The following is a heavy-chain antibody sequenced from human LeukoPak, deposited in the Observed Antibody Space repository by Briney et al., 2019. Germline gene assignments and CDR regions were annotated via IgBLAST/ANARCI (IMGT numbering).Heavy chain of an antibody. CDR2: INHSGST. D-gene: IGHD6-19*01. J-gene: IGHJ5*02. CDR1: GGSISSSSYY. V-gene: IGHV4-39*07. Sequence: SETLSLTCTVSGGSISSSSYYWGWIRQPPGKGLEWIGEINHSGSTNYNPSLKSRVTISVDTSKNQFSLKLSSVTAADTAVYYCARGLWLITGWFDPWGQGTLVTVSS. CDR3: ARGLWLITGWFDP.